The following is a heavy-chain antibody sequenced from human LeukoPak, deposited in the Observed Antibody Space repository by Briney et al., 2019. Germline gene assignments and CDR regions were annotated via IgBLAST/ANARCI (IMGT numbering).Heavy chain of an antibody. Sequence: GSLRLSCAASAFSLNAYNMNWVRQAPGKGLEWVSSSSYTGTYIYYADSVKGRFTISRDNAQNSLYLQMNSLRAEDTAIYYCVRDRGTYRPIDYWGQGTLVTVSS. V-gene: IGHV3-21*04. J-gene: IGHJ4*02. CDR1: AFSLNAYN. CDR2: SSYTGTYI. CDR3: VRDRGTYRPIDY. D-gene: IGHD1-26*01.